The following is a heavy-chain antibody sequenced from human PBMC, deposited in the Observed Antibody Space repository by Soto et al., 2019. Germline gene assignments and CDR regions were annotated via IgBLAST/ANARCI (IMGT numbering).Heavy chain of an antibody. V-gene: IGHV4-4*02. CDR2: IYHSGST. D-gene: IGHD2-2*01. Sequence: SETLSLTCAVSGGSISSSNWWSWVRQPPGKGLEWIGEIYHSGSTNYNPSLKSRVTISVDKSKNQFSLKLSSVTAADTAVYYCARFKRSQLPYYFDYWGQGTLVTVSS. J-gene: IGHJ4*02. CDR1: GGSISSSNW. CDR3: ARFKRSQLPYYFDY.